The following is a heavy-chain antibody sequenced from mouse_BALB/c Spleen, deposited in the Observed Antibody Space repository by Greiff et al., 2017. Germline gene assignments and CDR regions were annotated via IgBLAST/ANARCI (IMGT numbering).Heavy chain of an antibody. CDR2: IWAGGST. Sequence: VMLVESGPGLVAPSQSLSITCTVSGFSLTSYGVHWVRQPPGKGLEWLGVIWAGGSTNYNSALMSRLSISKDNSKSQVFLKMNSLQTDDTAMYYCARGNGYDSFAYWGQGTLVTVSA. CDR1: GFSLTSYG. J-gene: IGHJ3*01. V-gene: IGHV2-9*02. CDR3: ARGNGYDSFAY. D-gene: IGHD2-2*01.